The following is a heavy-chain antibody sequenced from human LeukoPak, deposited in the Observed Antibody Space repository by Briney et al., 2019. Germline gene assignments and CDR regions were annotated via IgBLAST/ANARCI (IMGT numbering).Heavy chain of an antibody. Sequence: ASVKVSCKASGYTFTTYGISWVRQAPGQGLEWMGWTSAYNGNTNYAQKLQGRVTMTTDTSTSTAYMELRSLRSDDTAVYYCARDSLDCSGGSCYCREYFQDWGQGTLVTVSS. CDR1: GYTFTTYG. CDR2: TSAYNGNT. CDR3: ARDSLDCSGGSCYCREYFQD. V-gene: IGHV1-18*01. D-gene: IGHD2-15*01. J-gene: IGHJ1*01.